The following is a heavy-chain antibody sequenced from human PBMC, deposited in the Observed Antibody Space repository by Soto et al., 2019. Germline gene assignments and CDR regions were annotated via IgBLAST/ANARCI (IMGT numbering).Heavy chain of an antibody. Sequence: WGSLRLSCTASGLALSQSGMSWVRKAPGKGLEWVSSIRSFDYRTNYADSVKGRFTISRDNSKSTLSLQMNSLRAEDTAVYYCAKDVESGWYEAFDYWGPGTLVTVSS. V-gene: IGHV3-23*01. CDR2: IRSFDYRT. CDR1: GLALSQSG. CDR3: AKDVESGWYEAFDY. J-gene: IGHJ4*02. D-gene: IGHD6-19*01.